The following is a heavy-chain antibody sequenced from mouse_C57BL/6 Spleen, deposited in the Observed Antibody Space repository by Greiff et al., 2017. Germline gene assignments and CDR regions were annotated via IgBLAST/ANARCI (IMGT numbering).Heavy chain of an antibody. D-gene: IGHD1-1*01. J-gene: IGHJ2*01. Sequence: DVQLQESGGGLVKPGGSLKLSCAASGFTFSDYGMHWVRQAPEKGLEWVAYISSGSSTIYYADTVQGRFTISRDNAKNTLFLQMTSLRSEDTSMYYCARGITTLPPDYWGQGTTLTVSS. CDR2: ISSGSSTI. CDR1: GFTFSDYG. V-gene: IGHV5-17*01. CDR3: ARGITTLPPDY.